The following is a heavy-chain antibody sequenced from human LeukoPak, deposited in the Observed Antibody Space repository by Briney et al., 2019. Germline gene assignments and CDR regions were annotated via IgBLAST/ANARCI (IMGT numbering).Heavy chain of an antibody. V-gene: IGHV4-31*03. J-gene: IGHJ5*02. D-gene: IGHD3-10*01. CDR2: IYYSGST. Sequence: SQTLSLTCTVSGASIGSGGYYWTWIRQLPGKGLEWIGYIYYSGSTYYNPSLKSRVDISVDTSKNQFHLKLSSVTAADTAVYYCARGYGSGRYDWFDPWGQGTPVTVSS. CDR3: ARGYGSGRYDWFDP. CDR1: GASIGSGGYY.